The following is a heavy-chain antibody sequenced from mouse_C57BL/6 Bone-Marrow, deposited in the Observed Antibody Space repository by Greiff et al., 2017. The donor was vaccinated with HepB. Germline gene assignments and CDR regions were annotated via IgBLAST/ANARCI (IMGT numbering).Heavy chain of an antibody. V-gene: IGHV7-3*01. Sequence: EVMLVESGGGLVQPGGSLSLSCAASGFTFTDYYMSWVRQPPGKALEWLGFIRNKANGYTTEYSASVKGRFTISRDNSQSILYLQMNALRAEDSATYYCARYERTGFSYWGQGTLVTVSA. J-gene: IGHJ3*01. CDR2: IRNKANGYTT. CDR3: ARYERTGFSY. CDR1: GFTFTDYY.